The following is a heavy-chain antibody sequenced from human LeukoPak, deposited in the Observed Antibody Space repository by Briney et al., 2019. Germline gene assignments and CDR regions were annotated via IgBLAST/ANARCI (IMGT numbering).Heavy chain of an antibody. D-gene: IGHD3-10*01. CDR1: GFTFSSYG. Sequence: GGSLRLSCAASGFTFSSYGMHWVRQAPGKGLEWVAFIRYDGSNKYYADSVKGRFTISRDNSKNTLYLQMNSLRAEDTAVYYCAREGLYGSGSADWGQGTLVTVSS. J-gene: IGHJ4*02. CDR3: AREGLYGSGSAD. V-gene: IGHV3-30*02. CDR2: IRYDGSNK.